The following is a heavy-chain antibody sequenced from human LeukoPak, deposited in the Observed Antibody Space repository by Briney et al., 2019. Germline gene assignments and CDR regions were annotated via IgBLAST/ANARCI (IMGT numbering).Heavy chain of an antibody. CDR3: ARAGGYYYDSSGYYYVRYYMDV. D-gene: IGHD3-22*01. CDR1: GYTFTSYD. V-gene: IGHV7-4-1*02. CDR2: INTNTGNP. J-gene: IGHJ6*03. Sequence: ASVKVSCKASGYTFTSYDINWVRQATGQGLEWMGWINTNTGNPTYAQGFTGRFVFSLDTSVSTAYLQISSLKAEDTAVYYCARAGGYYYDSSGYYYVRYYMDVWGKGTTVTVSS.